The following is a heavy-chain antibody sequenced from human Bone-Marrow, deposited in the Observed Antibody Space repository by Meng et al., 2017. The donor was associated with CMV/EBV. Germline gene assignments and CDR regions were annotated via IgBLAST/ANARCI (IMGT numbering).Heavy chain of an antibody. D-gene: IGHD6-6*01. CDR2: ISGHNGKT. CDR1: GYTFSNYG. Sequence: KASGYTFSNYGISSVRQAPGQGLEWMGWISGHNGKTHSIRKFQGRLTMTTDTSTRTSYMELRSLRSGDTAVYYCARDVEYTSSSPGFWGQGTLVTVSS. CDR3: ARDVEYTSSSPGF. V-gene: IGHV1-18*01. J-gene: IGHJ4*02.